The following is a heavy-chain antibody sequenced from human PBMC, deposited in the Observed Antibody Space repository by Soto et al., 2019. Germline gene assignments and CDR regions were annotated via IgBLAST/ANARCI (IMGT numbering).Heavy chain of an antibody. V-gene: IGHV5-10-1*01. J-gene: IGHJ6*02. CDR2: IDPSDSYT. CDR1: GYSFTSYW. CDR3: ARHTISGNYYYYGMDV. D-gene: IGHD5-12*01. Sequence: GESLKISCKGSGYSFTSYWISWVRQMPGKGLEWMGRIDPSDSYTNYSPSFQGHVTISADKSISTAYLQWSSLKASDTAMYYCARHTISGNYYYYGMDVWGQGTTVTVS.